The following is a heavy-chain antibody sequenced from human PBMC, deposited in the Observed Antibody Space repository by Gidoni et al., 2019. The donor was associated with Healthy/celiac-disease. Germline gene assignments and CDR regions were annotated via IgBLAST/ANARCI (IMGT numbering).Heavy chain of an antibody. Sequence: QVQLVQSGAEVKKPGASVEGSCKAFGYPFPRYDINWVRQATGQGLEWMGWMNPNSGNTGYAQKFQGRVTMTRNTSISTAYMELSSLRSEDTAVYYCARGLYCSGGSCYQYYYGMDVWGQGTTVTVSS. V-gene: IGHV1-8*01. CDR2: MNPNSGNT. J-gene: IGHJ6*02. CDR1: GYPFPRYD. D-gene: IGHD2-15*01. CDR3: ARGLYCSGGSCYQYYYGMDV.